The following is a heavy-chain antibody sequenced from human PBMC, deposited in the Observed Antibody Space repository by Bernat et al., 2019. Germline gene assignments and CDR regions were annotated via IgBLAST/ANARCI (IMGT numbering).Heavy chain of an antibody. CDR3: AKNRDYDFWTGLDY. CDR2: ISWNGGNT. Sequence: EVQLVESGGGLVQPGRSLRLSCAASGFTFDDYAMHWVRQAPGKGPEWVSGISWNGGNTGYADSVKGRFTISRDNAKNSLYLQMNSLTDEDTALYYCAKNRDYDFWTGLDYWGQGSLVTVSS. D-gene: IGHD3-3*01. CDR1: GFTFDDYA. V-gene: IGHV3-9*01. J-gene: IGHJ4*02.